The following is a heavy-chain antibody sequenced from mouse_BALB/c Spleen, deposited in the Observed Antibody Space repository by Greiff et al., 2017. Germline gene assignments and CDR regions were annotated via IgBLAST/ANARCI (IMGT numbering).Heavy chain of an antibody. CDR2: IYPGDGDT. V-gene: IGHV1-87*01. CDR3: ARGDGNYDYYAMDY. D-gene: IGHD2-1*01. Sequence: QVQLKESGAELARPGASVKLSCKASGYTFTSYWMQWVKQRPGQGLEWIGAIYPGDGDTRYTQKFKGKATLTADKSSSTAYMQLSSLASEDSAVYYCARGDGNYDYYAMDYWGQGTSVTVSS. CDR1: GYTFTSYW. J-gene: IGHJ4*01.